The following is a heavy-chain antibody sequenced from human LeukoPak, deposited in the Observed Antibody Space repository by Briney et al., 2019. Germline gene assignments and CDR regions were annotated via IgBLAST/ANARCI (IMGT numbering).Heavy chain of an antibody. Sequence: PGGSLRLSCAASGFSFSAFSMNWIRLAPGRGLEWVSSISSSSSYIYYADSVKGRFTISRDNAKNSLYLQMNSLRAEDTAVYYCARGSGWYLSRWFDPWGQGTLVTVSS. J-gene: IGHJ5*02. CDR1: GFSFSAFS. CDR2: ISSSSSYI. V-gene: IGHV3-21*01. CDR3: ARGSGWYLSRWFDP. D-gene: IGHD6-19*01.